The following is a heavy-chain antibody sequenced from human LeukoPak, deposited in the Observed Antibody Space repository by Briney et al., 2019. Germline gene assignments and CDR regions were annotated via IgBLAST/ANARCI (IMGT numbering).Heavy chain of an antibody. CDR1: GGSIISHY. J-gene: IGHJ6*03. CDR3: ASSPFFTIFGVLTYYMDV. CDR2: IYYSGST. Sequence: KTSETLSLTCSVSGGSIISHYWTWIRQPPGKGLEWIGYIYYSGSTNYNPSLKSRVTISVDTSKNHFSLNLSSVTAADTAVYYCASSPFFTIFGVLTYYMDVWGKGTTVTVSS. V-gene: IGHV4-59*11. D-gene: IGHD3-3*01.